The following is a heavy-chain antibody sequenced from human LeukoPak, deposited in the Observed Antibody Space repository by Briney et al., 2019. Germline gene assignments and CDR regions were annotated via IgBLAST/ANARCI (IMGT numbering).Heavy chain of an antibody. J-gene: IGHJ5*02. V-gene: IGHV3-7*01. CDR1: GFTFSSYW. CDR3: ARYSSSKGYWFDP. D-gene: IGHD6-6*01. Sequence: GGSLRLSCAASGFTFSSYWMSWVRQAPGKGLEWVANIKQDGSEKYYVDSVKGRFTISRDNAKNSLYLQMNSLRAEDTAVYYCARYSSSKGYWFDPWGQGTLVTVSS. CDR2: IKQDGSEK.